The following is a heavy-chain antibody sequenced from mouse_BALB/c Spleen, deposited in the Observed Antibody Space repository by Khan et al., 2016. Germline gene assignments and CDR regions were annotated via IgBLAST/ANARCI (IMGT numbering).Heavy chain of an antibody. CDR3: ARGSTVCDF. CDR1: GHPFTTYW. J-gene: IGHJ2*01. CDR2: IDPYDSDT. D-gene: IGHD1-1*01. Sequence: QVQLQQPGAELVRPGASVKLSCKASGHPFTTYWMNWVKQRPEQGLEWIGRIDPYDSDTHYAHKFKDKAILSVDKSSSTAYMQLSGLPSEDSAVFYCARGSTVCDFWGQGTTLTVSS. V-gene: IGHV1-69*02.